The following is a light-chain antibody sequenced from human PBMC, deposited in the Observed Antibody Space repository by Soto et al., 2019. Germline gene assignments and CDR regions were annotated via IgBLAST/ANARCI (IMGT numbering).Light chain of an antibody. CDR2: GAS. CDR3: QQYNNWHPEYT. J-gene: IGKJ2*01. CDR1: QSVSSN. Sequence: EIVMTQSPATLSVSPGERATLSCRASQSVSSNLAWYQQKPGQPPRLLIYGASTRYTGIPVRFNGSGSGTEFTLTISSLQSEDFAGYYCQQYNNWHPEYTFGQGTKLEIK. V-gene: IGKV3-15*01.